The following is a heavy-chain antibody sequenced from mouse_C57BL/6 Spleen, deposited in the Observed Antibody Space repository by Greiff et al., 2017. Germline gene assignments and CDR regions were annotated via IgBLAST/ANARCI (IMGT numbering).Heavy chain of an antibody. J-gene: IGHJ2*01. Sequence: QVQLKQSGPELVRPGASVTLSCKASGYTFTDYEMHWVKQTPVHGLEWIGDIDPETGGTAYNQKFKGKAILTADKSTSTVYMELRSLTSEDSAVYYCTRERKVEASSYDDNWGRGTTLTVSS. CDR1: GYTFTDYE. CDR3: TRERKVEASSYDDN. D-gene: IGHD1-1*01. V-gene: IGHV1-15*01. CDR2: IDPETGGT.